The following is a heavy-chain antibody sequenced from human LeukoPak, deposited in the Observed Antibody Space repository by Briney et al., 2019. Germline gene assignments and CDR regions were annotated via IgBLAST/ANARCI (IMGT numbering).Heavy chain of an antibody. D-gene: IGHD3-3*01. Sequence: ASVKVSCKASGYTFTGYYMHWVRQAPGQGLEWMGWINTNTGNPTYAQGFTGRFVFSLDTSVSTAYLQISSLKAEDTAVYYCARAPYITIFGVVVPPALDYMDVWGKGTTVTVSS. CDR3: ARAPYITIFGVVVPPALDYMDV. V-gene: IGHV7-4-1*02. J-gene: IGHJ6*03. CDR1: GYTFTGYY. CDR2: INTNTGNP.